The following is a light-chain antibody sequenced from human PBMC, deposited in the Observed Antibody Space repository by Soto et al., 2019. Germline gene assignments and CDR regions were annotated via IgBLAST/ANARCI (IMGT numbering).Light chain of an antibody. CDR1: QTINTW. Sequence: DIQMTQSPSTLSASVGDRVTITCRTSQTINTWLAWYQQKPGEAPKLLIYKASSLESGVRSRCSGSGSGKAFTLSISCLQTDDFAPYYCHQYHNYWTFGQGTK. CDR3: HQYHNYWT. V-gene: IGKV1-5*03. CDR2: KAS. J-gene: IGKJ1*01.